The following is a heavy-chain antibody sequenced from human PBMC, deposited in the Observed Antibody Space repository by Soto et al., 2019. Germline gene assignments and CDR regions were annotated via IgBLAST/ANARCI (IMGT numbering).Heavy chain of an antibody. CDR1: GGTFTSYG. D-gene: IGHD3-22*01. V-gene: IGHV1-18*04. Sequence: ASVKVSCKASGGTFTSYGISWVRQAPGQGLEWMGWISAYNGNTNYAQKLQGRVTMTTDTSTSTAYMELRSLRSDDTAVYYCARKPDYYDSSGSQAYNWFDPWGQGTLVTVSS. J-gene: IGHJ5*02. CDR3: ARKPDYYDSSGSQAYNWFDP. CDR2: ISAYNGNT.